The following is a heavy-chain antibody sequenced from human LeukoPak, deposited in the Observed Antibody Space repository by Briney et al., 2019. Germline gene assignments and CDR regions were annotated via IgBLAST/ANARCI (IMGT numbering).Heavy chain of an antibody. V-gene: IGHV5-10-1*01. CDR1: GYGFTSYW. D-gene: IGHD1-26*01. J-gene: IGHJ4*02. CDR2: IDPSDSYT. Sequence: GESLKISCEGSGYGFTSYWISWVRQMPGKGLGWMRRIDPSDSYTNYSPSLQGHVTISADKSISTAYLQWSSLKASDTAMYYCASSYSGSPYGDYWGQGTLVTVSS. CDR3: ASSYSGSPYGDY.